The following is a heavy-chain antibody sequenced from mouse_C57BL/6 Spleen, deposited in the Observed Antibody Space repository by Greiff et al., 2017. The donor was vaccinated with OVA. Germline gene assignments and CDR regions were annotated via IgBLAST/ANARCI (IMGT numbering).Heavy chain of an antibody. CDR2: IDPNSGGT. CDR1: GYTFTSYW. V-gene: IGHV1-72*01. J-gene: IGHJ4*01. D-gene: IGHD2-4*01. Sequence: QVQLKQPGAELVKPGASVKLSCKASGYTFTSYWMHWVKQRPGRGLEWIGRIDPNSGGTKYNEKFKSKATLTVDKPSSTAYMQLSSLTSEDSAVYYCARKDDYDHYAMDYWGQGTTVTVSS. CDR3: ARKDDYDHYAMDY.